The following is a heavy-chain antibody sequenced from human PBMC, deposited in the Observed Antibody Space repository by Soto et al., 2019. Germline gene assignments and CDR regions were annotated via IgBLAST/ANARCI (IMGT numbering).Heavy chain of an antibody. CDR3: ARHGVREDY. J-gene: IGHJ4*02. D-gene: IGHD3-10*01. V-gene: IGHV1-69*02. CDR2: IIPILGIA. CDR1: GGTFSSYT. Sequence: QVQLVQSGAEVKKPGSSVKVACKASGGTFSSYTISWVRQAPGQGREWMGRIIPILGIANYAQKFQGRVTITADKSTSTAYMELSSLRAEDTAVYYCARHGVREDYWGQGTLVTVSS.